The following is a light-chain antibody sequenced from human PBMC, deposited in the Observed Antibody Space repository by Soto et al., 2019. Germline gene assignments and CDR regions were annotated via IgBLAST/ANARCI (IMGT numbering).Light chain of an antibody. Sequence: QSVLTQPPSVSGAPGQRVTLSCTGSSSNIGAGYDVHWYQQLPGTAPKLLLYGNSNRPSGVPDRFSGSKSGTSASLAITGLQAEDEADYYCQSYDSSLSAYVVFGGGTKLTVL. J-gene: IGLJ2*01. CDR1: SSNIGAGYD. V-gene: IGLV1-40*01. CDR2: GNS. CDR3: QSYDSSLSAYVV.